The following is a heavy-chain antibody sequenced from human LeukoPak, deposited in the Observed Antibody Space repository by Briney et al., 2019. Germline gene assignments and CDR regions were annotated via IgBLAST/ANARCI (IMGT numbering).Heavy chain of an antibody. CDR3: ARTRPYDSSGWIDY. J-gene: IGHJ4*02. CDR2: IIPIFGTA. Sequence: SVKVSCTASGGTFSSYAISWVRQAPGQGLEWMGGIIPIFGTANYAQKFQGRVTMTTDTSTSTAYMELSSLRSEDTAVYYCARTRPYDSSGWIDYWGQGTLVTVSS. D-gene: IGHD3-22*01. CDR1: GGTFSSYA. V-gene: IGHV1-69*05.